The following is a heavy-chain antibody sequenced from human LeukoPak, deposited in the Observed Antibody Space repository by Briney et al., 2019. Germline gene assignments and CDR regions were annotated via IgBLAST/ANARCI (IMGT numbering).Heavy chain of an antibody. Sequence: PGWSLTLSCAASGFTFSRYWMTWVRQSPGKGLEWVANINQDGSEKYYGDSVTGRFIISRDNAENSLFLQMNSLRADDTAVYYCARAREAPAHVFPDDWGQGVVVTVSS. CDR3: ARAREAPAHVFPDD. CDR2: INQDGSEK. D-gene: IGHD2-2*01. J-gene: IGHJ4*02. V-gene: IGHV3-7*01. CDR1: GFTFSRYW.